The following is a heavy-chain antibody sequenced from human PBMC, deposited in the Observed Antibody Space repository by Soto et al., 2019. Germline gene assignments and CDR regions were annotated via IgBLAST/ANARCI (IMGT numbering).Heavy chain of an antibody. D-gene: IGHD1-26*01. V-gene: IGHV3-30-3*01. CDR2: ISYDGSNK. Sequence: GGSLRLSCAASGFTFSSYAMHWVRQAPGKGLEWVAVISYDGSNKYYADSVKGRFTISRDNSKNTLYLQMNSLRAEDTAVYYCASSLSEVGATVEAFDIWGQGTMVTVSS. J-gene: IGHJ3*02. CDR3: ASSLSEVGATVEAFDI. CDR1: GFTFSSYA.